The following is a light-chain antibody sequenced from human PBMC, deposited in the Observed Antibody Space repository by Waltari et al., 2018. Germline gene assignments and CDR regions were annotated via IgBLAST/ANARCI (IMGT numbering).Light chain of an antibody. CDR3: SSYTSSSTPYV. J-gene: IGLJ1*01. CDR1: SSDVGGYNY. V-gene: IGLV2-14*01. Sequence: QSAVTQPASVSGSPGQSITISCTGTSSDVGGYNYVSWYQPHPGKAPKLMIYEVSNRPSGVSNRFSGSKSGNTASLTISGLQAEDEADYYCSSYTSSSTPYVFGTGTKVTVL. CDR2: EVS.